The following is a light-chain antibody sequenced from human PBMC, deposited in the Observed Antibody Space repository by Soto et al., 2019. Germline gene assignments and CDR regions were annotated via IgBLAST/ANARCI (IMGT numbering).Light chain of an antibody. Sequence: EIVMTQSPATLSVSPGERATLSCRASQSVSSNLAWYQQKRGQAPTLLMYGATTRPTGIPDRFIGGRSGTEFTLTISSLQSEDFAVYYCQQHNNSPPWTFGQGTKVEIK. J-gene: IGKJ1*01. V-gene: IGKV3-15*01. CDR2: GAT. CDR1: QSVSSN. CDR3: QQHNNSPPWT.